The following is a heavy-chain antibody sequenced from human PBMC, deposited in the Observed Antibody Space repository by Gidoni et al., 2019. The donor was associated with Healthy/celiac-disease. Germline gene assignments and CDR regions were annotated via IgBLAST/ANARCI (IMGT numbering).Heavy chain of an antibody. D-gene: IGHD6-19*01. V-gene: IGHV3-66*01. Sequence: EVQLVESGGGLVQPGGSLRLSCAASGFTVSSNYMSWVRQAPGKGLGWVSVIYSGGSTYYADSVKGRFTISRDNSKNTLYLQMNSLRAEDTAVYYCARDSKAVAVPIGWGYYYYYYGMDVWGQGTTVTVSS. CDR3: ARDSKAVAVPIGWGYYYYYYGMDV. CDR2: IYSGGST. CDR1: GFTVSSNY. J-gene: IGHJ6*02.